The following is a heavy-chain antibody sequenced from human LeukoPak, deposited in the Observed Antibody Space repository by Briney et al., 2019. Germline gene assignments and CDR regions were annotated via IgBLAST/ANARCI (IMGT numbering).Heavy chain of an antibody. D-gene: IGHD6-13*01. V-gene: IGHV3-48*03. CDR1: GFTFSSYE. Sequence: PGGSLRLSCAASGFTFSSYEMNWVRQAPGKGLEWVSYISSSGSTIYYADSVKGRFTISGDNAKNSLYLQMNSLRAEDTAVYYCARDRLEGQQRILFDYWGQGTLVTVSS. CDR3: ARDRLEGQQRILFDY. CDR2: ISSSGSTI. J-gene: IGHJ4*02.